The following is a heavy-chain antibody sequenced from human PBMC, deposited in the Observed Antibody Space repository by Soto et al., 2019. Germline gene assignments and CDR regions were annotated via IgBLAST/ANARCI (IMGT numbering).Heavy chain of an antibody. D-gene: IGHD5-12*01. V-gene: IGHV3-21*01. CDR2: ISSSSGYI. CDR3: ARDPYGYSGYDFDY. CDR1: GFTFSSYS. J-gene: IGHJ4*02. Sequence: GGSLRLSCAASGFTFSSYSMNWVRQAPGKGLEWVSSISSSSGYIYYADSVKGRFTISRDNAKNSLYLQMNSLRAEDTAVYYCARDPYGYSGYDFDYWGQGTLVTV.